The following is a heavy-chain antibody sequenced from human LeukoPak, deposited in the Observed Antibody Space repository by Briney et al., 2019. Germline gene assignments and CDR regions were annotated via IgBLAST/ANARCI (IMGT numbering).Heavy chain of an antibody. D-gene: IGHD2-21*01. CDR2: ISSSGST. CDR1: GGSISGFR. Sequence: PSETLSLTCTVSGGSISGFRWSWIRQPPGKGLEWIAYISSSGSTNYNPSLRSRVTISLDTSKKHFSLNLTSVTAADTALYLCARGDSCGGASCFDHWGQRTLVIVSS. CDR3: ARGDSCGGASCFDH. J-gene: IGHJ4*02. V-gene: IGHV4-59*01.